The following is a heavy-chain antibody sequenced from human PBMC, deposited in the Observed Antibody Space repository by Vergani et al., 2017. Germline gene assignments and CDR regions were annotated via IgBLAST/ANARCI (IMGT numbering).Heavy chain of an antibody. D-gene: IGHD3-3*01. V-gene: IGHV3-23*01. CDR1: GFTFSSYA. CDR2: ISGSGSTI. CDR3: ARNYDFCF. J-gene: IGHJ4*02. Sequence: EVQLLESGGGLVQPGGSLRLSCAASGFTFSSYAMSWVRQAPGKGLEWVSAISGSGSTIYYADSVKGRFTISRDNAKNSLYLQMNSLRAEDTAVYYCARNYDFCFWGQGTLVTVSS.